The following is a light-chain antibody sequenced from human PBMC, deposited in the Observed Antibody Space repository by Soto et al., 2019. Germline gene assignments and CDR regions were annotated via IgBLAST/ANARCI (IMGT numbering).Light chain of an antibody. J-gene: IGKJ3*01. CDR3: QEYGSSRFT. CDR2: GAS. V-gene: IGKV3-20*01. CDR1: QSISSSY. Sequence: EIVLTQSPGTLSLSPGERATLSCRASQSISSSYLARYQQKPGQAPRLRVYGASSRATAIPDRFSGSGSGTDSTLTISRLEPEDVVVYYCQEYGSSRFTFGPGTKVDIK.